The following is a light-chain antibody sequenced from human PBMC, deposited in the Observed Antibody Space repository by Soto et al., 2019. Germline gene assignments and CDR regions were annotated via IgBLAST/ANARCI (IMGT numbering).Light chain of an antibody. Sequence: QSVLTQPPSVSAAPGQKVTISCSGSSSNIGNNYVSWYQQLPGTAPKLLIYDNNKRPSGIPDRFSGSKSGTSATLGITGLQTGDKADYYCGTWDSSLSAGVFGGVTKLTVL. CDR1: SSNIGNNY. CDR2: DNN. V-gene: IGLV1-51*01. J-gene: IGLJ2*01. CDR3: GTWDSSLSAGV.